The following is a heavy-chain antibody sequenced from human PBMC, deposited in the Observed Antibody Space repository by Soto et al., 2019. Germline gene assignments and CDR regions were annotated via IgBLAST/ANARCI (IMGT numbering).Heavy chain of an antibody. CDR2: IGSSRTTI. CDR1: GFMFSTYA. V-gene: IGHV3-48*02. Sequence: EVQLVESGGGLVQPGGSLRLSCAASGFMFSTYAMNWVRQAPGKGLEWVSYIGSSRTTIYSLYSVKGLFTISRDDAKNSLYLLMNSLRDEDTDVYYCSREVATINRGHYGMDVWGQGTTVTVSS. CDR3: SREVATINRGHYGMDV. J-gene: IGHJ6*02. D-gene: IGHD5-12*01.